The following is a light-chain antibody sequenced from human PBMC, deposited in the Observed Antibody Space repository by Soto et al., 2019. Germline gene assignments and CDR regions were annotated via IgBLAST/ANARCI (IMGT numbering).Light chain of an antibody. Sequence: AIPMTQAQTSLSASTRYRVTITCRASQGISSYLAWYQQKPGKAPKLLIYAASTLQSGVPSRFSGSGSGTDFTLTISCLQYEDFATYYCQQYYSYPLLFGQGTSVDIK. V-gene: IGKV1-8*01. CDR1: QGISSY. CDR3: QQYYSYPLL. CDR2: AAS. J-gene: IGKJ1*01.